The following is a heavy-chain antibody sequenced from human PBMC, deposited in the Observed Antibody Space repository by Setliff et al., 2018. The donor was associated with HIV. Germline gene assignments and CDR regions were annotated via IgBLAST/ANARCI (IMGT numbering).Heavy chain of an antibody. V-gene: IGHV1-24*01. CDR2: FDPEDDET. CDR1: GYTLTEVS. CDR3: ATIRAYYYDSSGQEYFQH. J-gene: IGHJ1*01. Sequence: ASVKVSCKVSGYTLTEVSIHWVRQAPGKGLEGMGGFDPEDDETGYAQKFQGRVTMTEDTSTDTAYMELSSLTSEDTAMYYCATIRAYYYDSSGQEYFQHWGHGSLVTVSS. D-gene: IGHD3-22*01.